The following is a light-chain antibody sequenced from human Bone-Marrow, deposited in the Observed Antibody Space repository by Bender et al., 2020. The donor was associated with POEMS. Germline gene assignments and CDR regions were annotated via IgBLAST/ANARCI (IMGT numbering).Light chain of an antibody. V-gene: IGLV7-46*01. J-gene: IGLJ2*01. Sequence: QAVVTQEPSLTVSPGGTVSLPCISSSGPVTNVFWFQLKSGQAPTTLIYDVDNKHSWTPARFSVSFLGDNSTLTLSDAQPDDEADYYCLLSYGGPWVFGGGTKLTVL. CDR1: SGPVTNV. CDR2: DVD. CDR3: LLSYGGPWV.